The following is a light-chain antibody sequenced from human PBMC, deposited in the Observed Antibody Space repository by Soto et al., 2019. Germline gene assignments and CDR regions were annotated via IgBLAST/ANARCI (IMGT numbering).Light chain of an antibody. CDR2: EVN. CDR3: TSYGGRDNLM. J-gene: IGLJ3*02. V-gene: IGLV2-8*02. Sequence: SALTQPPSASRSPGQSVTISCTGTSSDIGAYNYVSWFQQHPGEAPKLIISEVNKRPSGVPDRFSGSKSGNTASLTVSGLQAEDEADYYCTSYGGRDNLMFGGGTKLTVL. CDR1: SSDIGAYNY.